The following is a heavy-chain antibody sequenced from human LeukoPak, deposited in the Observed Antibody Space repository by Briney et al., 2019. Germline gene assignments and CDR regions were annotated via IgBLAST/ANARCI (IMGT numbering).Heavy chain of an antibody. CDR1: GFNFTIYG. V-gene: IGHV3-30*02. Sequence: GGSLRLSCAASGFNFTIYGIHWVRQAPGKGLEWVAFIRYDGSKYYADSVKGRFTISRDISKNTMFLQMNSLRPEDTSVYYCAKDCVQCGFDCWGQGTLVTVSS. D-gene: IGHD1-1*01. CDR2: IRYDGSK. CDR3: AKDCVQCGFDC. J-gene: IGHJ4*02.